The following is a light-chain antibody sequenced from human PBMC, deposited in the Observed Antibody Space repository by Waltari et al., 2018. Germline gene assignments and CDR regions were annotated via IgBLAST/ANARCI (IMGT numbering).Light chain of an antibody. Sequence: DIQMTQSPSTLSASVGDRVTITCRASQSISSWLAWYQQKPGTAPKLLIYKASTLESGVPSRFSGSGSGTEFTLTINSLQPDEFATYYCQQYNGYWTFGQGTKVEIK. V-gene: IGKV1-5*03. CDR2: KAS. J-gene: IGKJ1*01. CDR1: QSISSW. CDR3: QQYNGYWT.